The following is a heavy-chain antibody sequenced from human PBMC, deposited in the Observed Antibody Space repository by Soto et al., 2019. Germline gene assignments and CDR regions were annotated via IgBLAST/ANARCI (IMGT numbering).Heavy chain of an antibody. CDR1: GFSFRSYA. CDR2: ISASGGRT. D-gene: IGHD4-17*01. J-gene: IGHJ3*02. V-gene: IGHV3-23*01. Sequence: EVQLLESGGNLVQPGGSLRLSCAASGFSFRSYAMSWVRQAPRAGLEWVSGISASGGRTYYADSVKGRFTISRDNSKNMVFLQMNSLRAEDTALYYCGKDPNGDYVGAFDMWGRGTMVTVSS. CDR3: GKDPNGDYVGAFDM.